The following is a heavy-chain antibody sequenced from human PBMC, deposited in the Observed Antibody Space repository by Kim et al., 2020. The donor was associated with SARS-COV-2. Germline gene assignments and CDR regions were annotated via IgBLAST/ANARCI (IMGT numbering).Heavy chain of an antibody. J-gene: IGHJ4*02. CDR2: IKQDGSEK. CDR3: ARGGGHLWFGELLWDFDY. V-gene: IGHV3-7*01. CDR1: GFTFSSYW. D-gene: IGHD3-10*01. Sequence: GGSLRLSCAASGFTFSSYWMSWVRQAPGKGLEWVANIKQDGSEKYYVDSVKGRFTISRDNAKNSLYLQMNSLRAKDTAVYYCARGGGHLWFGELLWDFDYWGQGTLVTISS.